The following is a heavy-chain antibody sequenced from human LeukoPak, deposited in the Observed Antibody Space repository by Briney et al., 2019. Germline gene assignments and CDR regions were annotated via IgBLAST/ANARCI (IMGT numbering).Heavy chain of an antibody. V-gene: IGHV3-30*18. Sequence: PGRSLRLSCAASGFTFSSYGMHWVRQAPGKGLEWVAVISYDGSNKYYADSVKGRFTISRDNSKNTLYLQMNSLRAEDTAVYHCAKDRHYDILTGYSYYLDYWGQGTLVTVSS. CDR2: ISYDGSNK. CDR3: AKDRHYDILTGYSYYLDY. CDR1: GFTFSSYG. D-gene: IGHD3-9*01. J-gene: IGHJ4*02.